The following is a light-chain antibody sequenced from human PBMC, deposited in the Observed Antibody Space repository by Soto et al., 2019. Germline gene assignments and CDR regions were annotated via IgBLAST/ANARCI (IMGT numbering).Light chain of an antibody. Sequence: SALTQPPSASGSPGQSVAISCSGTSSDVGGYNYVSWYQQHPGKAPKLMIYDVNKRPSGVPDRFSGSKSGNTASLTVSGLQAEDAADYYCISYAVRNNPAFGGGTKLTVL. J-gene: IGLJ2*01. CDR3: ISYAVRNNPA. CDR1: SSDVGGYNY. V-gene: IGLV2-8*01. CDR2: DVN.